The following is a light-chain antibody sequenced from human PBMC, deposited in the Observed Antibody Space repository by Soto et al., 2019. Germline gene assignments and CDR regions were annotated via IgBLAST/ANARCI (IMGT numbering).Light chain of an antibody. J-gene: IGLJ1*01. V-gene: IGLV7-46*01. CDR1: TGAVTSGHY. Sequence: QAVVTQEPSLTVSPGGTVTLTCGSSTGAVTSGHYPYWFQQKPGQAPRTLIYDTSNKYSWTPARFSGSLLGGKAALTLSGAQPEDEADYYCLLPYSDEKVFGTGTKVTVL. CDR2: DTS. CDR3: LLPYSDEKV.